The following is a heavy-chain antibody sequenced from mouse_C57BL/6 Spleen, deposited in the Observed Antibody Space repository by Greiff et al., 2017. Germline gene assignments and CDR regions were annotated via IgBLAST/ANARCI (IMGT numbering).Heavy chain of an antibody. CDR1: GYTFTSYW. V-gene: IGHV1-69*01. Sequence: QVQLQQPGAELVMPGASVKLSCKASGYTFTSYWMHWVKQRPGQGLEWIGEIDPSDSYTNYNQKFKGKSTLTVYKSSSTAYMQLSSLTSEDSAVYYCARPLYDGYSYFDYWGQGTTLTVSS. CDR2: IDPSDSYT. D-gene: IGHD2-3*01. CDR3: ARPLYDGYSYFDY. J-gene: IGHJ2*01.